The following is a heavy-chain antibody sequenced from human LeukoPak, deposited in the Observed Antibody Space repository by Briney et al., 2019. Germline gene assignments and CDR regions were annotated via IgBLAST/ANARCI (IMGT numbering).Heavy chain of an antibody. Sequence: GGSLRLSCAASGFTFSGYGMSWVRQAPGKGLEWVSAISGSGGSTYYADSVKGRFTISRDNSKNTLYLQMNSLRAEDTAVYYCAKDGYCGGDCYDYWGQGTLVTVSS. CDR1: GFTFSGYG. V-gene: IGHV3-23*01. CDR3: AKDGYCGGDCYDY. CDR2: ISGSGGST. J-gene: IGHJ4*02. D-gene: IGHD2-21*01.